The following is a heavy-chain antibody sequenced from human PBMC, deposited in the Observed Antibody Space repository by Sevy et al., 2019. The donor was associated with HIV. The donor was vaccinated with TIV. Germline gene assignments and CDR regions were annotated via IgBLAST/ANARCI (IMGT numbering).Heavy chain of an antibody. CDR1: GLSFNNYA. V-gene: IGHV3-23*01. J-gene: IGHJ4*02. D-gene: IGHD3-3*01. CDR2: ISHSGDNT. CDR3: VGRKVGDFWCGSVRGPWAGGPLFDY. Sequence: GGSLRLSCTSSGLSFNNYALTWVRQAPGKGLEWVSTISHSGDNTNYADSVKGRFIISRANSENTLYLQMNSLIAEDTALYYCVGRKVGDFWCGSVRGPWAGGPLFDYWGQGTLVTVSS.